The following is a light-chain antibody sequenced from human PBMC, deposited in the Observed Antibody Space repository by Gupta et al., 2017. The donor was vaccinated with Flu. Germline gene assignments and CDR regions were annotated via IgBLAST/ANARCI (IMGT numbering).Light chain of an antibody. V-gene: IGKV4-1*01. CDR1: QSGLYKSNSRDY. Sequence: DIVMTQSPDSLAVSLGERATINCKSSQSGLYKSNSRDYLAWYQQKAGQPPKLLIFWASTRESGVPDRFSGSGSGTDFTLTISSLQAEDVAVYYCQQEDYIPNNFGQGTKLEIK. CDR3: QQEDYIPNN. J-gene: IGKJ2*01. CDR2: WAS.